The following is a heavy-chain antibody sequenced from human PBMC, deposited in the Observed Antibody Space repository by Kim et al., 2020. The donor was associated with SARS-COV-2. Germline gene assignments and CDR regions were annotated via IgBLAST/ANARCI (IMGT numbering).Heavy chain of an antibody. Sequence: SETLSLTCTVSGGSISSGGYYWSWIRQHPGKGLEWIGYIYYSGSTYYNPSLKSRVTISVDTSKNQFSLKLSSVTAAATAVYYCARAGATIFGVVSAFDIWGQGTMVTVSS. V-gene: IGHV4-31*03. CDR2: IYYSGST. CDR3: ARAGATIFGVVSAFDI. J-gene: IGHJ3*02. CDR1: GGSISSGGYY. D-gene: IGHD3-3*01.